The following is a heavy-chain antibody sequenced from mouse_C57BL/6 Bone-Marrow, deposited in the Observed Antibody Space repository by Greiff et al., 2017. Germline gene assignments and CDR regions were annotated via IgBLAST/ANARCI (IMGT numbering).Heavy chain of an antibody. V-gene: IGHV1-19*01. CDR1: GFNITDYY. D-gene: IGHD2-2*01. J-gene: IGHJ2*01. CDR3: ARAGYDYFDY. Sequence: EVQLQQSGAELVKPGASVKLSCTASGFNITDYYIHWVKQRTEQGLEWIGRIDPYNGGTSYNQKFKGKATLTIDKSSSTAYLELNSLTSEDSAVYYCARAGYDYFDYWDQGTTLTVSS. CDR2: IDPYNGGT.